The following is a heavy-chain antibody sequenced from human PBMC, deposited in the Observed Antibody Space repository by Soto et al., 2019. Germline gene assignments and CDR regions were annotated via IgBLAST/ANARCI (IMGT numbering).Heavy chain of an antibody. CDR3: ARVSVGATRGIDYYYYYGMDV. V-gene: IGHV5-51*01. CDR1: GYSFTSYW. J-gene: IGHJ6*02. Sequence: PGESLKISCKGSGYSFTSYWIGWVRQMPGKGLEWMGIIYPGDSDTRYSPSFQGQVTISADKSISTAYLQWSSLKASDTAMYYCARVSVGATRGIDYYYYYGMDVWGQGTTVTVSS. CDR2: IYPGDSDT. D-gene: IGHD1-26*01.